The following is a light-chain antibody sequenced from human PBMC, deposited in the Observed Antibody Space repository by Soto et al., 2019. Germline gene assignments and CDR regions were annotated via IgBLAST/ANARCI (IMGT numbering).Light chain of an antibody. CDR2: NVA. CDR1: SSDIGGYNY. CDR3: SSYTGASALYV. J-gene: IGLJ1*01. V-gene: IGLV2-14*03. Sequence: LTQPAAVSGSSGQSITISCLETSSDIGGYNYVAWYQQHLGKAPKLTIYNVAVRPSGVSNRFSGSKSGNTASLAISGLQPEDEAHYYCSSYTGASALYVFGTGTKVTVL.